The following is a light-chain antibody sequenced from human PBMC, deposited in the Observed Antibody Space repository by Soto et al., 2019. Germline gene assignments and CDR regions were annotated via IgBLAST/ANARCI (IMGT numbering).Light chain of an antibody. CDR2: AVS. J-gene: IGLJ1*01. V-gene: IGLV2-14*01. Sequence: QSALTQPASVSGSPGQPITISCTGTSSDVGLYDYVSWYQQHPGKAPQLVIYAVSNRPSGVSNRFSASKSGNTASLFISGLQAEDEADYYCSSYTSDSSYVFGSGTKVTVL. CDR3: SSYTSDSSYV. CDR1: SSDVGLYDY.